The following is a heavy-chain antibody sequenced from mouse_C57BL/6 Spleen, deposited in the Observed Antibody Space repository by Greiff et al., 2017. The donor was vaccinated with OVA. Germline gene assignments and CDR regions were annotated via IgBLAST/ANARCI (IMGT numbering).Heavy chain of an antibody. CDR1: GYTFTSYW. V-gene: IGHV1-53*01. D-gene: IGHD2-3*01. Sequence: QVQLKQPGTELVKPGASVKQSCKASGYTFTSYWMHWVKQRPGQGLEWIGNINPSNGGTNYNEKFKSKATLTVDKSSSTAYMQLSSLTSEDSAVYYCAHDGYYGAMDYWGQGTSVTVSS. CDR2: INPSNGGT. J-gene: IGHJ4*01. CDR3: AHDGYYGAMDY.